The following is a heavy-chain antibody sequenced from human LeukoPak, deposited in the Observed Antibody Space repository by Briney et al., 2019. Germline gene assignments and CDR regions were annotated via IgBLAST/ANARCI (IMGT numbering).Heavy chain of an antibody. CDR3: ARGGLRYFDWPAYFDY. CDR2: ISSSGSTI. V-gene: IGHV3-11*01. J-gene: IGHJ4*02. Sequence: GGSLRLSCAASGFTFSDYYMSWIRQAPGKGLEWVSYISSSGSTIYYADSVKGRFTISRDNAKNSLYLQMNSLRAEDTAVYYCARGGLRYFDWPAYFDYWGQGTLVTVSS. D-gene: IGHD3-9*01. CDR1: GFTFSDYY.